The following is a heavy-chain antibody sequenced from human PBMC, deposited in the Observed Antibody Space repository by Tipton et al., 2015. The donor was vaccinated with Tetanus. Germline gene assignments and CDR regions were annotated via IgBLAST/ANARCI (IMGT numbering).Heavy chain of an antibody. D-gene: IGHD6-13*01. CDR1: GYIFTTYD. CDR3: ARGGSAWYGDYFDY. J-gene: IGHJ4*02. V-gene: IGHV1-8*01. Sequence: QSGAEVKKPGASVRVSCKASGYIFTTYDINWVRQAPGQGLEWMGWMSPNSGDTGYAQKFQGRVTMTRNTSITTAYMELSSLRSEDTAVYYCARGGSAWYGDYFDYWGQGSQVTVSS. CDR2: MSPNSGDT.